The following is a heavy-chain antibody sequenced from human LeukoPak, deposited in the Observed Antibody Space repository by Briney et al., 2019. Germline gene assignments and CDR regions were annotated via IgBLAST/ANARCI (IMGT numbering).Heavy chain of an antibody. D-gene: IGHD3-3*01. CDR3: AKDIYDFWSGYYRAFDY. J-gene: IGHJ4*02. CDR2: INSDGSST. CDR1: GFTFSSYW. Sequence: GGSLRLSCAASGFTFSSYWMHWVRQAPGKGLVWVSRINSDGSSTSYADSVKGRFTISRDNSKNSLYLQMNSLRTEDTALYYCAKDIYDFWSGYYRAFDYWGQGTLVTVSS. V-gene: IGHV3-74*01.